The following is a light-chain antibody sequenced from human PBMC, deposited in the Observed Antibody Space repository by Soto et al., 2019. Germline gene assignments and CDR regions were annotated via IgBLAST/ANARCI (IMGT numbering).Light chain of an antibody. Sequence: EIVLTQSPGTLSLSPGERVTLSCRASQSISSSYLAIAWYQQKPGQPPRLLIYGASSRATGIPARFSGSGSATDFTLTISRLEPEDVAVYYCQQHDSSPWTFGQGTKVEIK. CDR3: QQHDSSPWT. CDR1: QSISSSY. J-gene: IGKJ1*01. V-gene: IGKV3-20*01. CDR2: GAS.